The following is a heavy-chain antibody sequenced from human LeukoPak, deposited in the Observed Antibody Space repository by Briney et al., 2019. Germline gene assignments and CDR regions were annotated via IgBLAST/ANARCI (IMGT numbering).Heavy chain of an antibody. CDR1: GFTFSSYA. CDR3: ASWVYSTSYYYYYMDV. Sequence: GGSLRLSCAASGFTFSSYAMSWVRQAPGKGLEWVSAISGGGGSTYYADSVKGRFTISRDNSKNTLYLQMNSLRAEDTAVYYCASWVYSTSYYYYYMDVWGKGTTVTVSS. CDR2: ISGGGGST. D-gene: IGHD4-11*01. V-gene: IGHV3-23*01. J-gene: IGHJ6*03.